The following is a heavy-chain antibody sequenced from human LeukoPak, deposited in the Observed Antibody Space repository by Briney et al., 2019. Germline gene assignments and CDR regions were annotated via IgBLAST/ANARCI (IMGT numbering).Heavy chain of an antibody. CDR2: ISSGSRYI. V-gene: IGHV3-21*06. D-gene: IGHD4/OR15-4a*01. CDR3: ARDKYGAYSDS. CDR1: GFTFSTYS. J-gene: IGHJ4*02. Sequence: PGGSLRLSCAASGFTFSTYSMNWVRQAPGKGLEWVSSISSGSRYIYYADSVKGRFTISRDNAKNLLYLQMSSLRVEDTAIYYCARDKYGAYSDSWGQGTLVTVSS.